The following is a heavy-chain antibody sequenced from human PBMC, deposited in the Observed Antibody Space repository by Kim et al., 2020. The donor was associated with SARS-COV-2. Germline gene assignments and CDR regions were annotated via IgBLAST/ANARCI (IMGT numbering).Heavy chain of an antibody. CDR1: GGSFSGYY. CDR2: INHSGST. J-gene: IGHJ4*02. D-gene: IGHD3-22*01. CDR3: AQGPWTYDSSGYYYNY. V-gene: IGHV4-34*01. Sequence: SETLSLTCAVYGGSFSGYYWSWIRQPPGKGLEWIGEINHSGSTNYNPSLKSRVTISVDTSKNQFSLKLSSVTAADTAVYYCAQGPWTYDSSGYYYNYWGQGTLVTVS.